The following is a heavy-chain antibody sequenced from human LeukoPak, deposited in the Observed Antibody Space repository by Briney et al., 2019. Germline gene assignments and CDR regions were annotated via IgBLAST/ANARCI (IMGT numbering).Heavy chain of an antibody. J-gene: IGHJ5*02. CDR1: GGTFSSYA. CDR2: IIPIFGTA. CDR3: ARENGMVRTNNWFDP. D-gene: IGHD3-10*01. Sequence: ASVKVSCKASGGTFSSYAISWVRQAPGQGLEWMGGIIPIFGTANYAQKFQGRVTITADESTSTAYMELSSLRSEDTAVYYCARENGMVRTNNWFDPWGQGTLVTVSS. V-gene: IGHV1-69*13.